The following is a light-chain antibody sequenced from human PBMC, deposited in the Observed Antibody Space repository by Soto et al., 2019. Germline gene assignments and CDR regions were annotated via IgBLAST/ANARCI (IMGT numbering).Light chain of an antibody. CDR2: KAS. CDR1: QSISSW. CDR3: QQYNSYSWT. V-gene: IGKV1-5*03. J-gene: IGKJ1*01. Sequence: DIQMTQSPSTLSASVGDRVTITCRASQSISSWLAWYQQKPGKAPKLLIYKASSLESGVPSRFSGSGSGTELTLTISSLQPDDFATDYCQQYNSYSWTFGQGTKVEIK.